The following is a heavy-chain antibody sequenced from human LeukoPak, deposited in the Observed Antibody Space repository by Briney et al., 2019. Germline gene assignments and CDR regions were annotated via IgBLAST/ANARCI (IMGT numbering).Heavy chain of an antibody. V-gene: IGHV3-7*01. J-gene: IGHJ4*02. D-gene: IGHD1-26*01. CDR3: ARDPIVGDTGGGDY. Sequence: TGVSLRLSCAASGFTFSSYWMTWVHQAPGEGLEWVSNINGDGSIENYVHSVRGRLSIVRDNAKDALYLQMNSLRVDDTAIYYCARDPIVGDTGGGDYWGQGTLVTVSS. CDR1: GFTFSSYW. CDR2: INGDGSIE.